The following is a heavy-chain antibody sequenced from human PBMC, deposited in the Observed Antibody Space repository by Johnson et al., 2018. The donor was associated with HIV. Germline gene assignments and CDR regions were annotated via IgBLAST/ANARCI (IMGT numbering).Heavy chain of an antibody. J-gene: IGHJ3*02. V-gene: IGHV3-9*01. CDR3: ARDESGSSWAFDI. D-gene: IGHD6-13*01. Sequence: VQLVESGGGLVQPGRSLRLSCAASGFTFDDYAMHWVRQAPGKGLEWVSGASGSGGATYYANSVTGRFTISRDNSKNTLYLQLNSLRAEDTALYYCARDESGSSWAFDIWGQGTMVTVSS. CDR1: GFTFDDYA. CDR2: ASGSGGAT.